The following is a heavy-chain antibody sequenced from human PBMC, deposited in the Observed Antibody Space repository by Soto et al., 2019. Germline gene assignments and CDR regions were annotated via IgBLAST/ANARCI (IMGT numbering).Heavy chain of an antibody. CDR1: GYTFTSYG. CDR3: ARRELMVYANCYYYGMDV. D-gene: IGHD2-8*01. V-gene: IGHV1-18*01. CDR2: ISAYNGNT. Sequence: QVQLVQSGAEVKKPRASVKVSCKASGYTFTSYGISWVRQAPGQGLEWMGWISAYNGNTNYAQKLQGRVTMTTDTSTSTAYMELRSLRSDDTAVYYCARRELMVYANCYYYGMDVWGQGNTVTVSS. J-gene: IGHJ6*02.